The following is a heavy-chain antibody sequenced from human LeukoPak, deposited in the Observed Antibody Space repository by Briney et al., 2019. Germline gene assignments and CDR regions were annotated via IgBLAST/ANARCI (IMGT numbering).Heavy chain of an antibody. CDR1: GFTFSAYA. CDR2: IGSDNKP. J-gene: IGHJ4*02. CDR3: ARGGTMYYGSGNFDY. D-gene: IGHD3-10*01. V-gene: IGHV3-23*05. Sequence: GGSLRLSCEASGFTFSAYAMTWVRQAPGKGLEWVSSIGSDNKPHYSESVKGRFAISRDNSKNTLYLQMNSLRAEDTAVYSCARGGTMYYGSGNFDYWGQGTLVTVSS.